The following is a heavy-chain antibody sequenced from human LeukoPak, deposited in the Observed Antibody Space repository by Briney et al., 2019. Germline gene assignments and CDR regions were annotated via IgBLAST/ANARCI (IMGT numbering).Heavy chain of an antibody. D-gene: IGHD3-10*01. V-gene: IGHV3-23*01. CDR1: GFIFSSYA. Sequence: PGGSLRLSCAASGFIFSSYAMSWVRQAPGKGLEWVSAVTGSGDSTYYADSVKGRFTVSRDNSKNTLYLRMNSLRAEDTAVYYCAKARLVRGVIMTPFYFDYWGQGTLVTHSS. CDR3: AKARLVRGVIMTPFYFDY. J-gene: IGHJ4*02. CDR2: VTGSGDST.